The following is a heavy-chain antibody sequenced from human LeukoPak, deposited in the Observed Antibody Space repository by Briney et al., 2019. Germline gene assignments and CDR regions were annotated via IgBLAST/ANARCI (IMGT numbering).Heavy chain of an antibody. D-gene: IGHD2-15*01. CDR1: GGSISDFY. J-gene: IGHJ6*02. V-gene: IGHV4-34*01. Sequence: SETLSLTCSVSGGSISDFYWSWIRQPPGKGLEWIGEINDSGNTSYNPSLKSRVTISVDTSKNQFSLKVSSVTAADTAVYSCARVPYCSGGSCNYYYYYAMDVWGQGTTVTVSS. CDR3: ARVPYCSGGSCNYYYYYAMDV. CDR2: INDSGNT.